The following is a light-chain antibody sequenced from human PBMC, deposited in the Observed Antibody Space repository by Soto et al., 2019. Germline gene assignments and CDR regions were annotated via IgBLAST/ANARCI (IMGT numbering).Light chain of an antibody. Sequence: QSVLTQPPSVSAAPGQKVTISCSGSSSDIGSNYVSWYQQLPGTAPKLLIYENDKRPSGIPDRFSGSKSGTSGTLAITGLQTGDEADYHCGSWDSSLSVGVFGGGTQLTVL. CDR1: SSDIGSNY. CDR3: GSWDSSLSVGV. V-gene: IGLV1-51*01. CDR2: END. J-gene: IGLJ2*01.